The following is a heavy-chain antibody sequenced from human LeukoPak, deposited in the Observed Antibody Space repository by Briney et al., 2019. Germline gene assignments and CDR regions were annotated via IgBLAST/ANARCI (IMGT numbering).Heavy chain of an antibody. J-gene: IGHJ4*02. CDR3: ARVVDVDTAMVYYFDY. Sequence: SETLSLTCTVSGGSISSGGYYWSWIRQPPGKGLEWIGYIYHSGSTNYNPSLKSRVTISVDTSKNQFSLKLSSVTAADTAVYYCARVVDVDTAMVYYFDYWGQGTPVTVSS. CDR2: IYHSGST. CDR1: GGSISSGGYY. V-gene: IGHV4-61*08. D-gene: IGHD5-18*01.